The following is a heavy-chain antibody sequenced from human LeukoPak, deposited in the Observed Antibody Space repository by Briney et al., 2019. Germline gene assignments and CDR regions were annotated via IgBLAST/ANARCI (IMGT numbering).Heavy chain of an antibody. CDR1: GYTFTSYG. Sequence: ASVKVSRKASGYTFTSYGISWVRQAPGQGLEWMGWISAYNGNTNYAQKLQGRVTMTTDTSTSTAYMELRSLRSDDTAVYYCARDTSSGYFPDYWGQGTLVTVSS. J-gene: IGHJ4*02. D-gene: IGHD3-22*01. V-gene: IGHV1-18*01. CDR3: ARDTSSGYFPDY. CDR2: ISAYNGNT.